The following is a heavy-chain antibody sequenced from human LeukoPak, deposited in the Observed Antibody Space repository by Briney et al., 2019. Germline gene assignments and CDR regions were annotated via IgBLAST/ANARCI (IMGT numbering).Heavy chain of an antibody. CDR2: INAGNGNT. Sequence: ASVKVSCKASGYTFTSYAMHWVRQAPGQRLEWMGWINAGNGNTKYSQKFQSRVTITRDTSASTAYMELSSLRSEDTAVYYCAKVVDVNSYGLFDYWGQGTLVTVSS. V-gene: IGHV1-3*01. CDR3: AKVVDVNSYGLFDY. J-gene: IGHJ4*02. D-gene: IGHD5-18*01. CDR1: GYTFTSYA.